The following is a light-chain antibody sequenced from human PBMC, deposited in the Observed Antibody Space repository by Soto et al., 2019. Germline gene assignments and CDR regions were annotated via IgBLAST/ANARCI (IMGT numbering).Light chain of an antibody. CDR1: QTVSSSH. Sequence: EIVLTQSPGTLSLSPGERATLSCRASQTVSSSHLAWYQQKPGQAPNLLIYGASSRATGIPDRLSGSGSGTDFTLTISRLEPEDFAVYYCQHYGSSPRTFGGGTKVEIK. CDR2: GAS. J-gene: IGKJ4*01. V-gene: IGKV3-20*01. CDR3: QHYGSSPRT.